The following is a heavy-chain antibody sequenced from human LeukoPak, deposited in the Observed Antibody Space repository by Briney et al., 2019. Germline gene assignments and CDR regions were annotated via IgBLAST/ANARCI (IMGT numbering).Heavy chain of an antibody. CDR2: ISSSSSYI. Sequence: GGSLRLSCAASGFTFSSYSMNWVRQAPGKGLEWVSSISSSSSYIYYADSVKGRFTISRDNAKNSLYLQMNSLRAEDTAVYYCARAHTTVITHFDYWGQGTLVTVSS. V-gene: IGHV3-21*01. D-gene: IGHD4-17*01. J-gene: IGHJ4*02. CDR1: GFTFSSYS. CDR3: ARAHTTVITHFDY.